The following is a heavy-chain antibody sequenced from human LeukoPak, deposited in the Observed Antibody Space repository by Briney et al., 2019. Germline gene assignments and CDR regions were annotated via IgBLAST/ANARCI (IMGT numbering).Heavy chain of an antibody. J-gene: IGHJ4*02. CDR2: ISAYNGNT. Sequence: GASVKVSCKASGGTFSSYGISWVRQAPGQGLEWMGWISAYNGNTNYAQKLQGRVTMTTDTSTSTAYMELRSLRSDDTAVYYCARDSVSGDYGDYPNDYWGQGTLVTVSS. D-gene: IGHD4-17*01. CDR3: ARDSVSGDYGDYPNDY. V-gene: IGHV1-18*01. CDR1: GGTFSSYG.